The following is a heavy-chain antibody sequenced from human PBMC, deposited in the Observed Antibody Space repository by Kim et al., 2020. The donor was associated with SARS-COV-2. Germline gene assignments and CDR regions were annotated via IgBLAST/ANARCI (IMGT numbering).Heavy chain of an antibody. D-gene: IGHD1-26*01. CDR1: GGSISSYY. CDR2: IYYSGST. V-gene: IGHV4-59*13. CDR3: ARERGSFSGGDAFDI. Sequence: SETLSLTCTVSGGSISSYYWSWIRQPPGKGLEWIGYIYYSGSTNYNPSLKSRVTISVDTSKNQFSLKLSSVTAADTAVYYCARERGSFSGGDAFDIWGQGTMVTVSS. J-gene: IGHJ3*02.